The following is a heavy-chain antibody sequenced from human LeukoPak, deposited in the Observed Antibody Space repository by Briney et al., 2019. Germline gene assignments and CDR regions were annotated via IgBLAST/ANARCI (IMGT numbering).Heavy chain of an antibody. CDR3: ARDIVLIAVAVRGSFDI. CDR1: GFTFSAYW. J-gene: IGHJ3*02. CDR2: IKQDGSQT. Sequence: GGSLRLSCEASGFTFSAYWMSWVRQAPGKGLEWVANIKQDGSQTYHADSVKGRFTISRDNAKNSLYLQMNSLRAEDTALYYCARDIVLIAVAVRGSFDIWGQGTMVTVSS. D-gene: IGHD6-19*01. V-gene: IGHV3-7*03.